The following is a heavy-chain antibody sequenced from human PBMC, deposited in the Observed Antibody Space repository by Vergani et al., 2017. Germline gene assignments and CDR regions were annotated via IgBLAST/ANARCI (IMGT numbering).Heavy chain of an antibody. J-gene: IGHJ4*02. V-gene: IGHV4-61*02. CDR1: GGSISSGSYY. CDR3: AREGRLHYFDY. Sequence: QVQLQESGPGLVKPSQTLSLTCTVSGGSISSGSYYWSWIRQPAGKGLEWIGRIYTSGSINYNPSLKSRVTISVDTSKNQFSLKLSSVTAGDTAVYYCAREGRLHYFDYRGQGTLVTVSS. CDR2: IYTSGSI.